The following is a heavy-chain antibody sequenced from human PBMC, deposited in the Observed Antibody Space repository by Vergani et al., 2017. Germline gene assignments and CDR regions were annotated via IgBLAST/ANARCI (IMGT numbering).Heavy chain of an antibody. CDR3: AGVYSSGWFTWYFDL. D-gene: IGHD6-19*01. Sequence: QVQLQESGPGLVKPSETLSLTCTVPGGSISSYYWSWIRRPAGKGLEWIGRIYTSGSTNYNPSLKSRVTMSVDTSQKQFSLKLGSVTAADKAVYYCAGVYSSGWFTWYFDLWGRGTLVTVSS. J-gene: IGHJ2*01. V-gene: IGHV4-4*07. CDR1: GGSISSYY. CDR2: IYTSGST.